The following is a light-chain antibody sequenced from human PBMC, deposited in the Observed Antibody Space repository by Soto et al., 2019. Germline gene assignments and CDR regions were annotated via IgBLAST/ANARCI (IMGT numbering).Light chain of an antibody. V-gene: IGLV2-23*02. CDR3: CSYAGSSTFHV. J-gene: IGLJ1*01. Sequence: QSVLTQPVSVSGSPGQSITISCTGTSSDVGSYNLVSWYQQHPGKAPKLMIYEVSKRPSGVSNRFSGSKSGNTASLTISGPQAEDEADYYCCSYAGSSTFHVFGTGTKVTVL. CDR1: SSDVGSYNL. CDR2: EVS.